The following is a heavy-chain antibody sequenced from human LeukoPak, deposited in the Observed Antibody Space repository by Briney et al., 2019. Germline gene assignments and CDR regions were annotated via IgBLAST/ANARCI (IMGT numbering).Heavy chain of an antibody. V-gene: IGHV3-21*01. J-gene: IGHJ5*02. CDR1: GFTFSGYF. D-gene: IGHD6-6*01. CDR2: ISSSSSSI. Sequence: GGSLRLSCEASGFTFSGYFMNWVRQAPGKGLEWVSSISSSSSSIYYADSVKGRFTISRDNAKKSLYLQMNSLRAEDTAVYYCARGQQLVRGNWFDPWGQGTLVTVSS. CDR3: ARGQQLVRGNWFDP.